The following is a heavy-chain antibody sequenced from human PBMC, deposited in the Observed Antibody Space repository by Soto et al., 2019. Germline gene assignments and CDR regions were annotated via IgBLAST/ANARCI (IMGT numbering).Heavy chain of an antibody. CDR2: ISGSGGST. J-gene: IGHJ4*02. CDR3: AKALDYYDSSGYFDY. CDR1: GFHFSSYA. V-gene: IGHV3-23*01. Sequence: PGGSLSLSCAASGFHFSSYAMSWVRQAPGKGLEWVSAISGSGGSTYYADSVKGRFTISRDNSKNTLYLQMNSLRAEDTAVYYCAKALDYYDSSGYFDYWGQGTLVTVSS. D-gene: IGHD3-22*01.